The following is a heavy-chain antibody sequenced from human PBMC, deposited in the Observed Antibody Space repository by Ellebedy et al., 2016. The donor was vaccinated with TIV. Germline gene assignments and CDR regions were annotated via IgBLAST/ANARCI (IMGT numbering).Heavy chain of an antibody. Sequence: ASVKVSCKASGYTFTAYHIHWLRQAPGQGLEWMGWIYPYSGGTNYAQKFQGRVTMTRDTSINTAYMELSGLKSDDAAVYYCAAFPYISTSSAFWGQGTLVTVSS. D-gene: IGHD3-3*02. J-gene: IGHJ4*02. V-gene: IGHV1-2*02. CDR2: IYPYSGGT. CDR1: GYTFTAYH. CDR3: AAFPYISTSSAF.